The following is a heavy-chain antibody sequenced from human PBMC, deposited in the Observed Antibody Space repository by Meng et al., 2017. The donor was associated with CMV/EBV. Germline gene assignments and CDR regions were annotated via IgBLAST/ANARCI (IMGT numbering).Heavy chain of an antibody. D-gene: IGHD3-3*01. CDR3: ARVDGLTIFAVVIPEGYYFDY. V-gene: IGHV4-34*01. CDR1: FSSYH. J-gene: IGHJ4*02. Sequence: FSSYHASWTRQPPRNRLECIGQINHRGSTHYNPSLKSLVTISVDTSKTYFSLKLRSLTAADTAVHYCARVDGLTIFAVVIPEGYYFDYWGQGTLVTVSS. CDR2: INHRGST.